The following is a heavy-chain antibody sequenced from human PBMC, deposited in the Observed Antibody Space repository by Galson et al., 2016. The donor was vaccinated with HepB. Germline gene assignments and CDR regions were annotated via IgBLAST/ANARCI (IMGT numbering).Heavy chain of an antibody. CDR1: GYSLTDFS. CDR3: ARGGNYVPMSFEY. V-gene: IGHV1-18*04. CDR2: ISAYKGDT. D-gene: IGHD1-26*01. J-gene: IGHJ4*02. Sequence: SLKVSCKVSGYSLTDFSMHWVRQAPGKGLEWIGCISAYKGDTTYAQSLQGRVTVTTDTSTSPAYLALRRLRSDDTAVYFCARGGNYVPMSFEYFGPGTLVTVSS.